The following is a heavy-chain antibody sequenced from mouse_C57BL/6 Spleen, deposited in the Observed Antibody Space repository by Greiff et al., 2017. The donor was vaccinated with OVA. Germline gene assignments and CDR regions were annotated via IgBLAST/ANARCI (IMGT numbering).Heavy chain of an antibody. CDR1: GYAFSSSW. D-gene: IGHD2-5*01. V-gene: IGHV1-82*01. CDR3: ARKGAYYSNCFDY. J-gene: IGHJ2*01. Sequence: QVQLQQSGPELVKPGASVKISCTASGYAFSSSWMNWVKQRPGKGLEWIGRIYPGDGDTNYNGKFKGKATLTADKSSSTAYMQLSSLTSEDSAVYFCARKGAYYSNCFDYWGQGTTLTVSA. CDR2: IYPGDGDT.